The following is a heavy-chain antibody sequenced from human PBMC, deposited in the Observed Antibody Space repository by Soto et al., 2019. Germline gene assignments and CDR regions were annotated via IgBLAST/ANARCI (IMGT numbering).Heavy chain of an antibody. J-gene: IGHJ4*02. CDR3: AKDQADDCGGDCYFLDY. CDR1: GLNFSSYG. D-gene: IGHD2-21*02. CDR2: ISYDGSNK. Sequence: PGGSLRLSCAASGLNFSSYGMHWVRQAPGKGLEWVAVISYDGSNKYYADSVKGRFTISRDNSKNTLYLQMNSLRAEDTAVYYCAKDQADDCGGDCYFLDYWGQGTLVTVSS. V-gene: IGHV3-30*18.